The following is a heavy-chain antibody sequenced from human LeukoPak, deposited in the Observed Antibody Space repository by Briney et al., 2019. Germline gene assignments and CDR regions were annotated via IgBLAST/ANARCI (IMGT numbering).Heavy chain of an antibody. D-gene: IGHD6-19*01. J-gene: IGHJ4*02. CDR1: GYTFTSYG. V-gene: IGHV1-18*01. CDR2: ISVYNGNT. CDR3: ARCRIAGAFDY. Sequence: ASVKISCKASGYTFTSYGISWVRQAPGQGLEWMGWISVYNGNTNYAQNLQGRVTMTTDTSTSTAYMELRSLRSDDTAVYYCARCRIAGAFDYWGQGTLVTVSS.